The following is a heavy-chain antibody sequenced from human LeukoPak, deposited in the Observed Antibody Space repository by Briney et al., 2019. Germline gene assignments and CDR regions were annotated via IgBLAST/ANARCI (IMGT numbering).Heavy chain of an antibody. V-gene: IGHV4-4*07. CDR1: GGSISSYY. CDR3: AREATVVPNCFDP. Sequence: SETLSLTCTVSGGSISSYYWSWIRQPAGKGPEWLGRFHFSGGASYSPPLESRVTMSTDTSKNQLSLILTSVTAADTAVYYCAREATVVPNCFDPWGQGALVTVSP. CDR2: FHFSGGA. J-gene: IGHJ5*02. D-gene: IGHD6-6*01.